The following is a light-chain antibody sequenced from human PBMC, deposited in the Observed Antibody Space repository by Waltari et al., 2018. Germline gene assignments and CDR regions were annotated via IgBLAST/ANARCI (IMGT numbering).Light chain of an antibody. CDR1: SSDVGGYNY. J-gene: IGLJ1*01. CDR2: DVS. CDR3: CSYAGSSYV. V-gene: IGLV2-11*01. Sequence: QSALTQPRSVSGSPGQSVTISCTGTSSDVGGYNYVSWYQQHPGKAPKLMIYDVSKRPYGVPDRFSGSKSGNTASLTISGLQAEDEADYYCCSYAGSSYVFGTGTKVTVL.